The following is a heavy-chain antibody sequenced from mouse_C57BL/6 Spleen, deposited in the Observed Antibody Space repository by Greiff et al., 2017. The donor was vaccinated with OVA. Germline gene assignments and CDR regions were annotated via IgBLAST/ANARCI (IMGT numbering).Heavy chain of an antibody. Sequence: VQGVESGAELVKPGASVKLSCKASGYTFTEYTIHWVKQRSGQGLEWIGWFNPGSGSIKYNEKFKDKATLTVDKSSSPVYMELSRLTSEDSAVYFCARHDVNYYGSSLFAYWGQGTLVTVSA. CDR3: ARHDVNYYGSSLFAY. V-gene: IGHV1-62-2*01. J-gene: IGHJ3*01. CDR1: GYTFTEYT. CDR2: FNPGSGSI. D-gene: IGHD1-1*01.